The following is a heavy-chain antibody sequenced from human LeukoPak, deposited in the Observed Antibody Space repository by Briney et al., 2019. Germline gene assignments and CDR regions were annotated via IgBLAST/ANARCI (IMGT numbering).Heavy chain of an antibody. CDR2: IYSGGST. CDR1: GFTVSSNY. CDR3: ASTGFYGYFDY. Sequence: PGGSLRLSCAASGFTVSSNYMSWVRQAPGKGLEWVSVIYSGGSTYYADSVKGRFTISRDNSKNMLYLQMNSLRAEDTAVYYCASTGFYGYFDYWGQGTLVTVSS. V-gene: IGHV3-53*01. J-gene: IGHJ4*02. D-gene: IGHD3-10*01.